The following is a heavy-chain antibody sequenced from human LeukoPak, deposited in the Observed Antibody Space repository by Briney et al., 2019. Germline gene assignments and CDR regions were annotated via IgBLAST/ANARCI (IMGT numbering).Heavy chain of an antibody. CDR1: GYTFTGYY. CDR3: ARGPWSYYDILTGRPFMEWFDP. Sequence: ASVKVSCKASGYTFTGYYMHWVRQAPGQGLEWMGWINPNSGGTNYAQKFQGRVTITADKSTSTAYMELSSLRSEDTAVYYCARGPWSYYDILTGRPFMEWFDPWGQGTLVTVSS. CDR2: INPNSGGT. V-gene: IGHV1-2*02. D-gene: IGHD3-9*01. J-gene: IGHJ5*02.